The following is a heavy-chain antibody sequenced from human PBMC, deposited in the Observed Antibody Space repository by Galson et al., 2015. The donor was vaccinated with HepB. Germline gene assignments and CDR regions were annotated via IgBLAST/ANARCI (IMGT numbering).Heavy chain of an antibody. V-gene: IGHV1-3*01. CDR1: GYTFTSYA. D-gene: IGHD4-17*01. Sequence: SVKVSCKASGYTFTSYAMHWVRQAPGQRLEWMGWINAGNGNTEYSQKFQGRVTITRDTSASTAYMELSSLRSEDTAVYYCARDTYGDSFYYYYGMDVWGQGTTVTVSS. J-gene: IGHJ6*02. CDR3: ARDTYGDSFYYYYGMDV. CDR2: INAGNGNT.